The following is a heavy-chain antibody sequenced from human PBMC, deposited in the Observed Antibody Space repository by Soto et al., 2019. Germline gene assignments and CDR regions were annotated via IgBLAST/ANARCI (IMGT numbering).Heavy chain of an antibody. CDR1: GFTFSNYG. CDR2: ILNDGGRE. D-gene: IGHD1-1*01. V-gene: IGHV3-33*01. CDR3: VRNDVYGPNGIEM. J-gene: IGHJ3*01. Sequence: QVQLVEAGGGVVQPGRSLRLSCAASGFTFSNYGMHWVRQAPGKGLEWVSLILNDGGREYDRDSVQGRFTISRDNSKNTLCLRTKSLRDDETTLYYCVRNDVYGPNGIEMRGQATMVSVSS.